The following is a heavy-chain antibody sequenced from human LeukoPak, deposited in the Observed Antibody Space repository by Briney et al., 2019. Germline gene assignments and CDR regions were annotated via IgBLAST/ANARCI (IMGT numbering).Heavy chain of an antibody. CDR1: GFAFTNYA. J-gene: IGHJ3*01. CDR2: IGASGADT. V-gene: IGHV3-23*01. Sequence: GGSLRLPCAASGFAFTNYAMTWVRQAPGKGLEWVSVIGASGADTYYSDSVKGRFTVSRDNSQNTLFLHMSSLRAEDTAVYFCARRPRDSRCYYLGAFHDWGQGTTVTVSS. CDR3: ARRPRDSRCYYLGAFHD. D-gene: IGHD3-22*01.